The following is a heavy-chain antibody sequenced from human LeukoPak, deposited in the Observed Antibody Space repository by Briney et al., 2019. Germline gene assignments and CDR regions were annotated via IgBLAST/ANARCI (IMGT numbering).Heavy chain of an antibody. D-gene: IGHD3-16*01. Sequence: PGGSLRLSCEASGIIISNNYMGWVRQAPGKGLEWVSVIYSGGSTFYADSVKARFTISRDDSKNTLYLQMHSLRVEDTAVYYCARDVGAVRGEVYFDYWGQGTLVTVSS. J-gene: IGHJ4*02. CDR2: IYSGGST. CDR1: GIIISNNY. V-gene: IGHV3-66*01. CDR3: ARDVGAVRGEVYFDY.